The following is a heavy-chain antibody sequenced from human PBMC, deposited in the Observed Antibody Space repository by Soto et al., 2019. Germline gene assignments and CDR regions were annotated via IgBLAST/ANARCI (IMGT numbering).Heavy chain of an antibody. CDR1: GFTFSDYY. Sequence: GGSLRLSCAASGFTFSDYYMSWIRQAPGRGLEWVSYISSSSSYTNYADSVKGRFTISRDNAKNSLYLQMNSLRAEDTAVYYCARDVRDSSGLFDYWGQGTLVTVSS. J-gene: IGHJ4*02. V-gene: IGHV3-11*05. CDR3: ARDVRDSSGLFDY. D-gene: IGHD3-22*01. CDR2: ISSSSSYT.